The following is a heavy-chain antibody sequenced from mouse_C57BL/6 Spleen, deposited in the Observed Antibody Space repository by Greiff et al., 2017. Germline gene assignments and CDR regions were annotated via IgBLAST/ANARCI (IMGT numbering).Heavy chain of an antibody. V-gene: IGHV14-4*01. J-gene: IGHJ2*01. CDR3: TTSGSPDY. Sequence: VQLKQSGAELVRPGASVKLSCTASGFNIKDDYMHWVKQRPEQGLEWIGWIDPENGDTEYASKFQGKATITADTSSNTAYLQLSSLTSEDTAVYYCTTSGSPDYWGQGTTLTVSS. CDR2: IDPENGDT. CDR1: GFNIKDDY. D-gene: IGHD1-1*01.